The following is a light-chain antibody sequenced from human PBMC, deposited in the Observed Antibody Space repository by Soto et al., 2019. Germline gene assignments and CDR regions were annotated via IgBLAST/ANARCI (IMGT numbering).Light chain of an antibody. CDR3: QQYHNWPIT. Sequence: EVVMTQSPATLSVSPGERAALSCRASQSVSTNFAWYQQKPGRAPRLLIFGASARATGIPARFSGSGSGTEFTLTISRLQSEDFAVYYCQQYHNWPITFGQGTRLEI. CDR2: GAS. CDR1: QSVSTN. J-gene: IGKJ5*01. V-gene: IGKV3-15*01.